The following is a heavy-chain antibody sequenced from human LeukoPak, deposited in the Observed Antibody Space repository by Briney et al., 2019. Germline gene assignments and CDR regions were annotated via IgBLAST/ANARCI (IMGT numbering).Heavy chain of an antibody. D-gene: IGHD4-23*01. CDR1: GGSISSSSYY. Sequence: PSETLSLTCTVSGGSISSSSYYWGWIRQPPGKGPEWIGSIYYSGSTYYNPSLKSRVTISVDTSKNQFSLKLSSVTAADTAVYYCARRASYGLGNSGFDYWGQGTLVTVSS. V-gene: IGHV4-39*01. CDR3: ARRASYGLGNSGFDY. CDR2: IYYSGST. J-gene: IGHJ4*02.